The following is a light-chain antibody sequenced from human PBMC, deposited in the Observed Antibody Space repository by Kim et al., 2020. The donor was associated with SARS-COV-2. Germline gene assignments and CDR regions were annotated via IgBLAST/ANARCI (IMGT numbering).Light chain of an antibody. V-gene: IGLV2-14*03. CDR3: SSYTSSSALV. CDR1: SCDVCGYNS. CDR2: DVS. J-gene: IGLJ3*02. Sequence: QSLAISCTGRSCDVCGYNSVSWYQQHPGKAPILMIYDVSTPPSGTSTRFSAPKSGNPASLTISGLQAEDEADYYCSSYTSSSALVFGGGTQLTVL.